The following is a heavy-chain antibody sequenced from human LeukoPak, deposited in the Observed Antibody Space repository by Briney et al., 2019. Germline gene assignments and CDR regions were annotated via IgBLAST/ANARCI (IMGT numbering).Heavy chain of an antibody. D-gene: IGHD4-17*01. CDR3: ARVKSYGLTTVSALDY. J-gene: IGHJ4*02. CDR1: TFSFSRYP. Sequence: GGSLRLSCAASTFSFSRYPMGWVRQAPGKGLEWVSGISAGGDGTYHADPVKGRFTISRDNAKNSLYLQMNSLRAEDTAVYYCARVKSYGLTTVSALDYWGQGTLVTVSS. V-gene: IGHV3-23*01. CDR2: ISAGGDGT.